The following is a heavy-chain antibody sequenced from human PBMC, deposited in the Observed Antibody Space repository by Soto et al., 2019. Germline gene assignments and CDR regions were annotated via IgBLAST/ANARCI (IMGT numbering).Heavy chain of an antibody. V-gene: IGHV4-59*01. CDR3: ARDQYYDILTGYYPDAFDI. CDR2: IYYSGST. CDR1: GGSISSYY. Sequence: QVQLQESGPGLVKPSETLSLTCTVSGGSISSYYWSWIRQPPGKGLEWIGYIYYSGSTNYNPSLKSRVTISVDTSKNQFSLKLSSVTAADTAVYYCARDQYYDILTGYYPDAFDIWGQGTMVTVSS. J-gene: IGHJ3*02. D-gene: IGHD3-9*01.